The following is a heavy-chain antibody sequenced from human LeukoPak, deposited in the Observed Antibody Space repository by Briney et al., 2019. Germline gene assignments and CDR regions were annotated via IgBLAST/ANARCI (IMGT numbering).Heavy chain of an antibody. CDR1: GFTFNRHG. CDR2: IRYDGYSK. V-gene: IGHV3-30*02. Sequence: PGGSLRLSCAASGFTFNRHGMHWVRQAPGKGLEWVAFIRYDGYSKYYAASVQGRFTISRDSSKNSLSLQMNSLRPDDTAVYYCARDGPTTKFDYWGQGTLVTVSS. J-gene: IGHJ4*02. D-gene: IGHD1-1*01. CDR3: ARDGPTTKFDY.